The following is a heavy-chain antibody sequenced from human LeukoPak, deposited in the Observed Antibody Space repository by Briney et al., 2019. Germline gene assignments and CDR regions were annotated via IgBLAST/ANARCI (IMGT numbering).Heavy chain of an antibody. CDR1: GFTFTNYW. CDR3: VGTIASRGSEY. CDR2: LPPDELSI. V-gene: IGHV3-74*01. D-gene: IGHD6-6*01. J-gene: IGHJ4*02. Sequence: GGSLRLSCAASGFTFTNYWMHWVRQAPGMGLVWVSRLPPDELSIIYADSAKGRFTVSRDNAKNTVYLQMNNLRVDDTAMYYCVGTIASRGSEYWGQGALVTVSS.